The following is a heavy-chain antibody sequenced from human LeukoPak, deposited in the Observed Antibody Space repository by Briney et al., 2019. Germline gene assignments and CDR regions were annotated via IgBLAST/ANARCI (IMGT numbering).Heavy chain of an antibody. V-gene: IGHV4-30-2*01. CDR2: IYHSGST. CDR3: ARGNTMVRGAIITLPWFDP. CDR1: GGSISSGGYS. J-gene: IGHJ5*02. Sequence: SQTLSLTCAVSGGSISSGGYSWSWIRQPPGKGLEWIGYIYHSGSTYYNPSLKSRVTISVDRSKNQFSLKLSSVTAADTAVYYCARGNTMVRGAIITLPWFDPWGQGTLVTVSS. D-gene: IGHD3-10*01.